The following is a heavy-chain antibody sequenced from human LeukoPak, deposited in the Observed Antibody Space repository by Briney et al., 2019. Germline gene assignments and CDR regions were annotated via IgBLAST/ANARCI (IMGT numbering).Heavy chain of an antibody. CDR3: ARPDSLTYYFDY. CDR1: GYSISSGDY. D-gene: IGHD3-16*01. Sequence: SETLSLTCTVSGYSISSGDYWGWIRQPPGKGLEWIGSIYHGGRTYYNPSLKSRVTISVDTSKNQFSLKLSSVTAADTAVYYCARPDSLTYYFDYWGQGTLVTVSS. CDR2: IYHGGRT. V-gene: IGHV4-38-2*02. J-gene: IGHJ4*02.